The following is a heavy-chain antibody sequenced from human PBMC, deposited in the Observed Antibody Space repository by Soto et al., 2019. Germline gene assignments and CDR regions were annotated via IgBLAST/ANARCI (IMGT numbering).Heavy chain of an antibody. CDR1: GFTFSSYA. CDR3: AKDRSGSSRLSGY. CDR2: ISGSGGST. Sequence: PGGSLRLSCAASGFTFSSYAMSWVRQAPGKGLEWVSAISGSGGSTYYADSVRGRFTISRDNSKNTLYLQMNSLRAEDTAVYYSAKDRSGSSRLSGYWGPGXLVTVSS. J-gene: IGHJ4*02. D-gene: IGHD3-10*01. V-gene: IGHV3-23*01.